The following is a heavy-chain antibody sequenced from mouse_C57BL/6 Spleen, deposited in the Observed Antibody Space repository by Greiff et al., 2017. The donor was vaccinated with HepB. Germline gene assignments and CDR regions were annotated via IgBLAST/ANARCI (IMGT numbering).Heavy chain of an antibody. D-gene: IGHD2-13*01. CDR2: INPNNGGT. CDR3: ARRGETDY. V-gene: IGHV1-26*01. J-gene: IGHJ2*01. Sequence: EVQLQQSGPELVKPGASVKISCKASGYTFTDYYMNWVKQSHGKSLEWIGDINPNNGGTSYNQKFKGKATLTVDKSPSTAYMALRNLTSEDSAVYYCARRGETDYWGQSTTLTVSS. CDR1: GYTFTDYY.